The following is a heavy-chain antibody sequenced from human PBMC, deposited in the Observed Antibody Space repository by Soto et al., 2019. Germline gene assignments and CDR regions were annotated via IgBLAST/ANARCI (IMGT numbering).Heavy chain of an antibody. V-gene: IGHV4-59*08. CDR2: IYYSGST. J-gene: IGHJ5*02. D-gene: IGHD4-17*01. CDR3: ARLMTTGGWFDP. Sequence: QVQLQESGPGLVKPSETLSLTCTVSGGSISSYYWSWIRQPPGKGLEWIGYIYYSGSTNYNPSLKSRVTISVDTSKNQFSLNLSSVTAADTAVYYCARLMTTGGWFDPWGQGTLVTVSS. CDR1: GGSISSYY.